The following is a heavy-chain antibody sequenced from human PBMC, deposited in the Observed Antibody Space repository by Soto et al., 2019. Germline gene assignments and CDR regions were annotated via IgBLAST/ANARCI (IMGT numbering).Heavy chain of an antibody. CDR1: GFTFSSYS. J-gene: IGHJ5*02. CDR2: ISSSSSYI. Sequence: EVQLVESGGGLVKPGGSLRLSCAASGFTFSSYSMNWVRQAPGKGLEWVSSISSSSSYIYYADSVKGRFTISRDNAKNSLYLQMNSLRAEDTAVYYCARDILAPYVWFDPWGQGTLVTVSS. D-gene: IGHD3-16*01. CDR3: ARDILAPYVWFDP. V-gene: IGHV3-21*01.